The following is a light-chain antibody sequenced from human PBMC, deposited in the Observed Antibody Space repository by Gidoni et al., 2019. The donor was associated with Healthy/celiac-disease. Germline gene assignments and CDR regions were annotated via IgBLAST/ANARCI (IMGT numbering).Light chain of an antibody. CDR3: QQSYSTPYT. V-gene: IGKV1-39*01. CDR2: SAS. J-gene: IGKJ2*01. CDR1: QSISSY. Sequence: DIQMTQSPSSMSASVGDRFTITYRASQSISSYLNCYQQKPGKAPKLLIYSASSLQSGVPSRFSGSGSGTDFTLTISSLQPEDFATYYCQQSYSTPYTFGQGTKLEIK.